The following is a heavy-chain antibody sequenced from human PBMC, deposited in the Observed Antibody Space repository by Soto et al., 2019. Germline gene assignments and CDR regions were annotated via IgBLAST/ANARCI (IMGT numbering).Heavy chain of an antibody. Sequence: QVQLVQSGAEVKKPGASVKVSCKASGYTFTSYPMHWVRQAPGQGLEWMGWINAANGDTKYSQKFQGRVTITRDPSAITAYMELSSLRSEETAVYYCARDWTHYDSSGPGDYWGQGTLVTVSS. CDR1: GYTFTSYP. CDR3: ARDWTHYDSSGPGDY. D-gene: IGHD3-22*01. J-gene: IGHJ4*02. CDR2: INAANGDT. V-gene: IGHV1-3*01.